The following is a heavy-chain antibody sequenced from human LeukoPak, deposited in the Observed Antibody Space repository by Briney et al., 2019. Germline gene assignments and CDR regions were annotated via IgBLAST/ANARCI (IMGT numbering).Heavy chain of an antibody. CDR1: GYTFSRYG. J-gene: IGHJ2*01. V-gene: IGHV1-18*01. CDR3: ARSVVDDGSGNNFKGGYFDL. D-gene: IGHD3-10*01. CDR2: ISTYNGRT. Sequence: ASVKVSCKASGYTFSRYGISWVRQAPGQGLEWMGWISTYNGRTNYEQKLQGRVTMTTDTSTSTAYMELRTLRSDDTAVYYCARSVVDDGSGNNFKGGYFDLWGRGTLVTVSS.